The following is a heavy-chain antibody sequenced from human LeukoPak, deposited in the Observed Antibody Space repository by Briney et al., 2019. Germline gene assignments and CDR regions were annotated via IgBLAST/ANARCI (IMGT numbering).Heavy chain of an antibody. J-gene: IGHJ4*02. CDR3: ARGNDLTGEPFDY. CDR1: GGSFSGYY. CDR2: INHSGST. D-gene: IGHD7-27*01. Sequence: PSETLSLTCAVYGGSFSGYYWSWIRQPQGKGLEWIGEINHSGSTNYNPSLKSRVTISVDTSKNQFSLKLSSVTAADTAVYYCARGNDLTGEPFDYWGQGTLVTVSS. V-gene: IGHV4-34*01.